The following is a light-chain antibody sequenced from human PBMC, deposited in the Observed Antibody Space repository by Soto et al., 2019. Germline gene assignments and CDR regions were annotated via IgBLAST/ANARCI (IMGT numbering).Light chain of an antibody. Sequence: DIHLTQSPFSLSASVGDRVTITCRASQAITNNLAWYQQKPGNPPRLLIYEESTLHSGVPSRFSGRKVGTQFILTIDSLQPEDFATYYCQQVKSYPRTFGGGTKV. CDR3: QQVKSYPRT. CDR2: EES. J-gene: IGKJ4*01. CDR1: QAITNN. V-gene: IGKV1-9*01.